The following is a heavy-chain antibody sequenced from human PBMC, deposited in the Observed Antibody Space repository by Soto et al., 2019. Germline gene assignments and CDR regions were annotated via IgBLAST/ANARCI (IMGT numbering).Heavy chain of an antibody. CDR2: IIPIFGTA. J-gene: IGHJ3*02. D-gene: IGHD3-10*01. Sequence: SVKVSCKASGGTFSSYAISWVRQAPGQGLEWMGGIIPIFGTANYAQKFQGRVTITADESTSTAYMELSSLRSEDTAVHYCAVTNGDHDAFDIWGQGTMVTVSS. CDR1: GGTFSSYA. V-gene: IGHV1-69*13. CDR3: AVTNGDHDAFDI.